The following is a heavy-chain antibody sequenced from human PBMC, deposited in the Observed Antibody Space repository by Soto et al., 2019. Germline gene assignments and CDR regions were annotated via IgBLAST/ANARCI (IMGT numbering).Heavy chain of an antibody. V-gene: IGHV1-8*01. Sequence: ASVKVSCKASGYTFTSYDINWVRQATGQGLEWMGWMNPNSGNTGYAQKFQGRVTMTRNTSMSTAYMELSSLRSEDTAVYYCARGHYHPYYYDSSGYYYSWFDPWGQGTLVTVSS. J-gene: IGHJ5*02. D-gene: IGHD3-22*01. CDR2: MNPNSGNT. CDR3: ARGHYHPYYYDSSGYYYSWFDP. CDR1: GYTFTSYD.